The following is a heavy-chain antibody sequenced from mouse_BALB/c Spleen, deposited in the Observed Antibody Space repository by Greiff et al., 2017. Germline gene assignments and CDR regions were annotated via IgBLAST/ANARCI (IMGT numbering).Heavy chain of an antibody. CDR3: ASNYRYDCAY. D-gene: IGHD2-14*01. CDR1: GFNIKDYY. CDR2: IDPENGNT. J-gene: IGHJ3*01. Sequence: VQLKESGAELVRPGALVKLSCKASGFNIKDYYMHWVKQRPEQGLEWIGWIDPENGNTIYDPKFQGKASITADTSSNTAYLQLSSLTSEDTAVYYCASNYRYDCAYWGQGTLVTVSA. V-gene: IGHV14-1*02.